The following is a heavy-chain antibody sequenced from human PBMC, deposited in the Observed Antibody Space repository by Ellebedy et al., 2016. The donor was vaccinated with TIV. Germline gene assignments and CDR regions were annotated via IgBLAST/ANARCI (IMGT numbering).Heavy chain of an antibody. CDR1: GGTFSSYA. CDR3: ARDSGAYCGGDCYNIDY. CDR2: IIPILGIA. J-gene: IGHJ4*02. D-gene: IGHD2-21*02. V-gene: IGHV1-69*04. Sequence: AASVKVSCKASGGTFSSYAISWVRQAPGQGLEWMGRIIPILGIANYAQKFQGRVTITADKSTSTAYMELSSLRSEDTAVYYGARDSGAYCGGDCYNIDYWGQGTLVTVSS.